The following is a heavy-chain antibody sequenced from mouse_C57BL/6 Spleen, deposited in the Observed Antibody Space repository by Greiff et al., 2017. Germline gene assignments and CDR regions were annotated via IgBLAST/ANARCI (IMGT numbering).Heavy chain of an antibody. D-gene: IGHD4-1*01. J-gene: IGHJ4*01. V-gene: IGHV5-4*01. CDR2: ISDGGSYT. CDR3: AREGTGAYAMDY. Sequence: EVHLVESGGGLVKPGGSLKLSCAASGFTFSSYAMSWVRQTPEKRLEWVATISDGGSYTYYPDNVKGRFTISRDNAKNNLYLQMSHLKSEDTAMYYCAREGTGAYAMDYWGQGTSVTVSS. CDR1: GFTFSSYA.